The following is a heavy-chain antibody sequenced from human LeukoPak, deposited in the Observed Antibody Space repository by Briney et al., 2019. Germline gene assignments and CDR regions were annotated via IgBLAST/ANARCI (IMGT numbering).Heavy chain of an antibody. D-gene: IGHD3-9*01. Sequence: PSETLSLTCTVSGGSISSYYWSWIRQPPGKGLEWIGYIYYSGSTNYNPSLKSRVTISVDTSKSQFSLKLSSVTAADTAVYYCASTVYTYYDILTGYSSHYYYYGMDVWGQGPTVTVS. CDR1: GGSISSYY. V-gene: IGHV4-59*08. CDR2: IYYSGST. J-gene: IGHJ6*02. CDR3: ASTVYTYYDILTGYSSHYYYYGMDV.